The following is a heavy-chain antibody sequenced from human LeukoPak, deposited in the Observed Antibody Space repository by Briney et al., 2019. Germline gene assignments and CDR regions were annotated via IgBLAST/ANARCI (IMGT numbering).Heavy chain of an antibody. CDR2: IYSGGST. Sequence: GGSLRLSCAASGFTVSSNYMSWVRQAPGKGLEWVSVIYSGGSTYYADSVKGRFTISRDNSKNTLYLQMNSLRAEDTAVYYCARGWLRNKYCFDYWGQGTLVTVSS. V-gene: IGHV3-53*01. J-gene: IGHJ4*02. D-gene: IGHD5-12*01. CDR1: GFTVSSNY. CDR3: ARGWLRNKYCFDY.